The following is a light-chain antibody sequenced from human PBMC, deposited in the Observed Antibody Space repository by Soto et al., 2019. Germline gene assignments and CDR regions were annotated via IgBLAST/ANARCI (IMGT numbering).Light chain of an antibody. J-gene: IGLJ1*01. CDR2: EVS. CDR1: SSDVGGYDY. V-gene: IGLV2-14*01. CDR3: TSYTNTFTHL. Sequence: QSFRTLPASVSWSPGQSIAISCTGTSSDVGGYDYVSWDQQHPGKAPKLMIFEVSNRPSGVSNRFSRSKSGNKASLTIPGLPTEDEADYYCTSYTNTFTHLLGTGTKVTVL.